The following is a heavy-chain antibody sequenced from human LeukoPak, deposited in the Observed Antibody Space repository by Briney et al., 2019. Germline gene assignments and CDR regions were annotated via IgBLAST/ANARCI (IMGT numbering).Heavy chain of an antibody. CDR2: ISSSGSII. CDR1: GFTFSGYY. J-gene: IGHJ4*02. D-gene: IGHD2-15*01. Sequence: GGSLRLSCAASGFTFSGYYMNWIRQAPGKGLEWVSHISSSGSIIYYADSVKGRFTISRDNAKNSLYLQMNSLRAEDTAVYYCAKRATRDYWGQGTLVTVSS. V-gene: IGHV3-11*01. CDR3: AKRATRDY.